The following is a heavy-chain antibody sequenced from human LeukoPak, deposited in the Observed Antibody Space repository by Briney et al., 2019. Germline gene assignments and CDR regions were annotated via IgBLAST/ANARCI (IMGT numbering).Heavy chain of an antibody. D-gene: IGHD3-10*01. CDR2: INPNNGGT. J-gene: IGHJ4*02. V-gene: IGHV1-2*02. CDR1: GYTFTGYY. Sequence: GASVKVSCKASGYTFTGYYMHWVRQAPGQGLEWMGWINPNNGGTNYAQKFQGRVTMTRDTSISTACMELSRLRSDDTAVYYCARVAPTMVRGAPYGYWGQGTLVTVSS. CDR3: ARVAPTMVRGAPYGY.